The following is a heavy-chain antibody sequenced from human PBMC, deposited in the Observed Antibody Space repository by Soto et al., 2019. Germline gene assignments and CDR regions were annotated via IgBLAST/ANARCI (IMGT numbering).Heavy chain of an antibody. J-gene: IGHJ4*02. CDR1: GGSISSYY. CDR3: ARYNDYDFWSAPDS. D-gene: IGHD3-3*01. Sequence: SETLSLTCTVSGGSISSYYWSWIRQPPGKGLEWIGYIYYSGSTNYNPSLKSRVTISVDTSKNQFSLKLSSVTAADTAVYYCARYNDYDFWSAPDSWGQGTLVTVSS. V-gene: IGHV4-59*01. CDR2: IYYSGST.